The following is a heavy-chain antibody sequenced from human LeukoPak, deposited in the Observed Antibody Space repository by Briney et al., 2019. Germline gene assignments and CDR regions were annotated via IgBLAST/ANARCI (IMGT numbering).Heavy chain of an antibody. CDR3: ARDGQGSGQEYSLDY. V-gene: IGHV1-2*02. CDR2: INPNSGDT. Sequence: ASVKVSCKASGYTFTDYYIHWVRQAPGQGLEWMGWINPNSGDTNYAQKFQGRVTMTRDTSISTAYMELSRLRSDDTAMYYCARDGQGSGQEYSLDYWGQGTLVTVSS. D-gene: IGHD6-19*01. CDR1: GYTFTDYY. J-gene: IGHJ4*02.